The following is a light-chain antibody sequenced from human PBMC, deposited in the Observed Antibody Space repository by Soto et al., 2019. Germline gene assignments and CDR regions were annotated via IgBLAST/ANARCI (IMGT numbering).Light chain of an antibody. V-gene: IGKV3D-15*01. CDR1: QSVITK. CDR2: GAS. Sequence: EIVMTQSPATLSVAPGERATLSCRASQSVITKFAWYQQKPGQAPRLLIYGASTRATGIPARFSGSGSGTEVTLTISSLQSEDFAVYFCQQYHDWPPLTFGGGTNV. J-gene: IGKJ4*01. CDR3: QQYHDWPPLT.